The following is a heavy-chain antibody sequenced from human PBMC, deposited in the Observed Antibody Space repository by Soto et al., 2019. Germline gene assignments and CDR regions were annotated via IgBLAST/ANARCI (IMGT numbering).Heavy chain of an antibody. V-gene: IGHV4-31*03. CDR2: IYYSGST. D-gene: IGHD2-15*01. CDR3: ARQPLSSGGSSYFDY. CDR1: GGSISSGGYY. Sequence: SETLSLTCTVSGGSISSGGYYWSWIRQHPGKGLEWIGYIYYSGSTYYNPSLKSRVTISVDTSKNQFSLKLSSVTAADTAVYYCARQPLSSGGSSYFDYWGQGTRGTSPQ. J-gene: IGHJ4*02.